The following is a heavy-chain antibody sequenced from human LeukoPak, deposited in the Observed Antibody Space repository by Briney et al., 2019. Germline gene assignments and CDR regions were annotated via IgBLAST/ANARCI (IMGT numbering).Heavy chain of an antibody. J-gene: IGHJ1*01. D-gene: IGHD5-12*01. CDR1: GYTFTGYY. V-gene: IGHV1-2*02. CDR2: INPNSGGT. CDR3: ARVSGLRAPQH. Sequence: ASVKVSCKASGYTFTGYYMHWVRQAHGQGLEWMGWINPNSGGTNYAQKFQGRVTMTRGTSISTAYMEPSRLRSDDTAVYYCARVSGLRAPQHWGQGTLVTVSS.